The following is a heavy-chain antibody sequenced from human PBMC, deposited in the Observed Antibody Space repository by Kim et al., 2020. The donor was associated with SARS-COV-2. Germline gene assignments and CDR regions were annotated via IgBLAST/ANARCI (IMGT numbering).Heavy chain of an antibody. Sequence: GGSLRLSCAASGFTFSNAWMSWVRQAPGKGLEWVGRIKSKTDGGTTDYAAPVKGRFTISRDDSKNTLYLQMNSLKTEDTAVYYCTTDPQLHYYYGSGSNWGQGTLVTVSS. J-gene: IGHJ4*02. CDR2: IKSKTDGGTT. CDR3: TTDPQLHYYYGSGSN. D-gene: IGHD3-10*01. CDR1: GFTFSNAW. V-gene: IGHV3-15*01.